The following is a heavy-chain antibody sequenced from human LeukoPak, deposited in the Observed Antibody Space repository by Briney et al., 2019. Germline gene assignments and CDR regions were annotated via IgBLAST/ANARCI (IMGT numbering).Heavy chain of an antibody. CDR2: IGTTGDT. Sequence: GGSLRLSCAASGFIFSDFDMHWVRQVTGKGLEWVSAIGTTGDTYYPGSVKGRFTISRENAKNSLYLQMNSLRAEDTAVYYCARYYDILTGYYCFDYWGQGTLVTVSS. V-gene: IGHV3-13*04. CDR3: ARYYDILTGYYCFDY. J-gene: IGHJ4*02. CDR1: GFIFSDFD. D-gene: IGHD3-9*01.